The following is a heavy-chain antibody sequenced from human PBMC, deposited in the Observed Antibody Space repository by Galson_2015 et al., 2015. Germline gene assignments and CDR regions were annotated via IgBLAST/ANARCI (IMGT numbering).Heavy chain of an antibody. J-gene: IGHJ4*02. V-gene: IGHV1-69*13. CDR2: IIPIFGTT. Sequence: SVKVSCKASGGTFNSYSITWVRQAPGQGLEWMGGIIPIFGTTDYAQKFQGRVTFTADESTSTAHMELNSLRSDDTAVYYCAATALATVIRGSLDYWGQGTLVTVSS. D-gene: IGHD4-11*01. CDR3: AATALATVIRGSLDY. CDR1: GGTFNSYS.